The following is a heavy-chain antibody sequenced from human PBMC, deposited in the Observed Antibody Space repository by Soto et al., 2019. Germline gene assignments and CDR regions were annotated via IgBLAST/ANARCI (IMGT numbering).Heavy chain of an antibody. J-gene: IGHJ6*02. CDR2: IIPILGGT. D-gene: IGHD4-17*01. CDR3: ARAPPYGDYGIVYYYYGMDV. V-gene: IGHV1-2*04. CDR1: GCTFSSYT. Sequence: ASVKVSCKASGCTFSSYTISWVRQAPGQGLEWMGRIIPILGGTNYAQKFQGWVTMTRDTSISTAYMELSRLRSDDTAVYYCARAPPYGDYGIVYYYYGMDVWGQGTTVTVSS.